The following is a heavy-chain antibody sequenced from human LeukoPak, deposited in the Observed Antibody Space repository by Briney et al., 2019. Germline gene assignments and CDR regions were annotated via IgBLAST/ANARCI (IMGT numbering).Heavy chain of an antibody. Sequence: SETLSLTCTVSAGSISSSSGYYWGWIRQPPGKGLEWIGSIYNSGSTYYNPSLKGRVTISADTPKNQFSLKLSSVTAADTAVYYCASNYAIRTFDYWGQGTLVTVSS. V-gene: IGHV4-39*01. J-gene: IGHJ4*02. CDR3: ASNYAIRTFDY. D-gene: IGHD4-11*01. CDR1: AGSISSSSGYY. CDR2: IYNSGST.